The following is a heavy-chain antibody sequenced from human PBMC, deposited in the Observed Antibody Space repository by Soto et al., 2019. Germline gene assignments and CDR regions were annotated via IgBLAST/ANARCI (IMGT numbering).Heavy chain of an antibody. Sequence: ITLKESGPTLVKPTQTLTLTCTFSGFSLTTIGVGVGWIRQPPGKALEWLALIYWDDDKRYSPSLKSRLTITKDTSKNQVVLTMTNMDPVDTATYYCARVFRYYYDRYYFDYWGQGTLVTVSS. V-gene: IGHV2-5*02. CDR2: IYWDDDK. CDR1: GFSLTTIGVG. J-gene: IGHJ4*02. CDR3: ARVFRYYYDRYYFDY. D-gene: IGHD3-22*01.